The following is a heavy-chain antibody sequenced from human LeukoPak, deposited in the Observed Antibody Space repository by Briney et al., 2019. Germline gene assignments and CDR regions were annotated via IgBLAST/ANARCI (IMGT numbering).Heavy chain of an antibody. CDR3: VRDIGRYYFDY. CDR2: IKQDGSEK. D-gene: IGHD1-26*01. CDR1: GFAFSNHW. V-gene: IGHV3-7*04. J-gene: IGHJ4*02. Sequence: PGGSLRLSCAASGFAFSNHWMSWVRQAPGKGLEWVANIKQDGSEKYYVDSVKGRFTISRDNAKNSLYLQMNSLRAEDTAVYYCVRDIGRYYFDYWGQGTLVTVSS.